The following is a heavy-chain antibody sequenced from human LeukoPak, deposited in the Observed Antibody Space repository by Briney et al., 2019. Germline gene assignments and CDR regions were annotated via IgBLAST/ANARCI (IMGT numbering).Heavy chain of an antibody. CDR1: GFAFSTYA. Sequence: PGGSLRLSCAASGFAFSTYAMSWVRQAPGKGLEWIGSIYYSGSTYYNPSLKSRVTISVDTSKNQFSLKLSSVTAADTAVYYCARFNWGVTFDIWGQGTMVTVSS. CDR3: ARFNWGVTFDI. J-gene: IGHJ3*02. CDR2: IYYSGST. D-gene: IGHD7-27*01. V-gene: IGHV4-39*01.